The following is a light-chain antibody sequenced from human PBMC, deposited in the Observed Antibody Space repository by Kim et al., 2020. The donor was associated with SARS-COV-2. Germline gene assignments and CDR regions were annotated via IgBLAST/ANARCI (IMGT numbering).Light chain of an antibody. V-gene: IGKV1-27*01. CDR1: QGISIY. Sequence: DIQMTQSPSSLSASVGDRVTITCRASQGISIYLAWYQQKPGKVPKLLIYAASTLQSGVPSRFSGSGSGTDFTLTISSLQPEDVAGYYCQQYSSAPRTFGQGTKVDIK. CDR3: QQYSSAPRT. CDR2: AAS. J-gene: IGKJ1*01.